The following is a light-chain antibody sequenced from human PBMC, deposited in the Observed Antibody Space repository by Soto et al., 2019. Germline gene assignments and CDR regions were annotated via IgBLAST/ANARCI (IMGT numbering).Light chain of an antibody. V-gene: IGLV2-14*01. Sequence: QSALTQPASVSGSPGQSITISCTGTSSDVGGFDYVSWYQQHPGKAPKLMIYEVSKRPSGVSNRFSGSKSGNTASLTISGLQAEDEAGYYCSSYTGSSTLYVFGTGTKVTVL. CDR1: SSDVGGFDY. J-gene: IGLJ1*01. CDR3: SSYTGSSTLYV. CDR2: EVS.